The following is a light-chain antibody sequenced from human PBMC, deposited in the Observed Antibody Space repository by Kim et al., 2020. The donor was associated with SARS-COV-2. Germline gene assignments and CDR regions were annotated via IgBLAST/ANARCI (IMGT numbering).Light chain of an antibody. CDR1: SSNIGAGYD. J-gene: IGLJ3*02. CDR3: QSYDSSLRGSKV. Sequence: LTISCTGRSSNIGAGYDVHWYQQLPGTAPKLLIYGNSNRPSGVPDRFSGSKSGTSASLAITGLQAEDEADYYCQSYDSSLRGSKVFGGGTKLTVL. CDR2: GNS. V-gene: IGLV1-40*01.